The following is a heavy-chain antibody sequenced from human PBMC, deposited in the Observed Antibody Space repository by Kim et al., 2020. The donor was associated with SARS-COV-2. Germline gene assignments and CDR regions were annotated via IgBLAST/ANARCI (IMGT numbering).Heavy chain of an antibody. CDR3: ARQEDIVVVPAEPSRYAFDI. CDR2: IYPGDSDT. J-gene: IGHJ3*02. D-gene: IGHD2-2*01. CDR1: GYSFTSYW. Sequence: GESLKISCKGSGYSFTSYWIGWVRQMPGKGLEWMGIIYPGDSDTRYSPSFQGQVTISADKSISTAYLQWSSLKASDTAMYYCARQEDIVVVPAEPSRYAFDIWGQGTMVTVSS. V-gene: IGHV5-51*01.